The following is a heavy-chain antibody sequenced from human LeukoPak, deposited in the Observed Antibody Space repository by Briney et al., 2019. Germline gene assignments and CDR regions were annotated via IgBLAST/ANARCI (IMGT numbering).Heavy chain of an antibody. J-gene: IGHJ4*02. CDR3: AKSPADLSWDKQFDYFDY. D-gene: IGHD2/OR15-2a*01. V-gene: IGHV3-23*01. Sequence: HTGGSLRLSCAASGFTFNRYSLNWVRQAPGKGLEWVSTISAAGGSAYYSDSVRGRFTLSRDNSKNTLSLHMSSLGAEDTGIYYCAKSPADLSWDKQFDYFDYWGQGTLVTVSS. CDR2: ISAAGGSA. CDR1: GFTFNRYS.